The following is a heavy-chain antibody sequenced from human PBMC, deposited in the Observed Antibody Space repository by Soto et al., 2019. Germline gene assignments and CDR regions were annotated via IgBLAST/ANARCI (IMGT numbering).Heavy chain of an antibody. CDR3: AKDPYPFDYYDSSGYYNWFDP. J-gene: IGHJ5*02. V-gene: IGHV3-23*01. Sequence: HPGGSLRLSCAASGFTFSSYAMSWVRQAPGKGLEWVSAISGSGGSTYYADSVKGRFTISRDNSKNTLYLQMNSLRAEDTAVYYCAKDPYPFDYYDSSGYYNWFDPWGQGTLVTVSS. D-gene: IGHD3-22*01. CDR1: GFTFSSYA. CDR2: ISGSGGST.